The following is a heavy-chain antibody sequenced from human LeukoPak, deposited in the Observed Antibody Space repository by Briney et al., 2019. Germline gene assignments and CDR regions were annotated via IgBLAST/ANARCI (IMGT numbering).Heavy chain of an antibody. Sequence: HPGGSLRLSCAASGFTFSSYWMSWVRQAPGKGLEWVANIKQDGSEKYYVDSVRGRFTISRDNAKNSLFLQMNGLRAEDTAVYYCARRGGSSSRRSPIDYWGQGTLVTVSS. V-gene: IGHV3-7*01. CDR1: GFTFSSYW. CDR3: ARRGGSSSRRSPIDY. D-gene: IGHD6-6*01. CDR2: IKQDGSEK. J-gene: IGHJ4*02.